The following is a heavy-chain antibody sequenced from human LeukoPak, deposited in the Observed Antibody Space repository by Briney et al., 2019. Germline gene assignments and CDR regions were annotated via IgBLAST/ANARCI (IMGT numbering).Heavy chain of an antibody. J-gene: IGHJ4*02. CDR3: ARDDLWGKRQWRVLDY. Sequence: PSETLSLTCTVSGASISSSSYYWGWIRQPPGKGLEWIGSIYYRGDTYYNPSLNSRVTISVDTSKNQFSLKLSSVTAADTAVYYCARDDLWGKRQWRVLDYWGQGTLVTVSS. CDR1: GASISSSSYY. V-gene: IGHV4-39*07. D-gene: IGHD3/OR15-3a*01. CDR2: IYYRGDT.